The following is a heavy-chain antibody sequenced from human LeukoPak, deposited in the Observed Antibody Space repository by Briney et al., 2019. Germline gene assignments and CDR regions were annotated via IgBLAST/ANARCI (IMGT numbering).Heavy chain of an antibody. V-gene: IGHV1-2*02. Sequence: ASVTVSCKASGYTFTDYYMHWVRQAPGQGLEGMGWIDPNSGGTKYAQRFQGRVTMTRDTSITTAYMELSRLRSDDTAVYYCARGGPSPTTVTSNWYFDLWGRGTLVTVSS. J-gene: IGHJ2*01. D-gene: IGHD4-11*01. CDR1: GYTFTDYY. CDR2: IDPNSGGT. CDR3: ARGGPSPTTVTSNWYFDL.